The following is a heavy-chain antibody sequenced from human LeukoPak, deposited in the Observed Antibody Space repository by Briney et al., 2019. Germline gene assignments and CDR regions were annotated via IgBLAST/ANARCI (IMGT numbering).Heavy chain of an antibody. Sequence: KPSETLSLTCTVSGGSISSGGYSWSWIRQPPGKGLEWIGYIYHSGSTYYNPSLKSRVTISVDRSKNQFSLKLSSVTAADTAVYYCARADYGVSFDYWGQGTLVTVSS. J-gene: IGHJ4*02. CDR1: GGSISSGGYS. V-gene: IGHV4-30-2*01. CDR3: ARADYGVSFDY. D-gene: IGHD4-17*01. CDR2: IYHSGST.